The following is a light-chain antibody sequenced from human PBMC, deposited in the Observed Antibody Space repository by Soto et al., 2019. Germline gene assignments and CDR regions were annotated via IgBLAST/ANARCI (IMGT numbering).Light chain of an antibody. CDR3: QQCGTFPGT. CDR1: QSISGTY. J-gene: IGKJ1*01. Sequence: EIVLTQSPGTLSLSPGERATLSCRASQSISGTYLHWYQQKPGQAPRLLIFGTSSRATGIPDWFIGGGSGKDFPLTISILDPEDAAFYYCQQCGTFPGTFGQGTKVDSK. CDR2: GTS. V-gene: IGKV3-20*01.